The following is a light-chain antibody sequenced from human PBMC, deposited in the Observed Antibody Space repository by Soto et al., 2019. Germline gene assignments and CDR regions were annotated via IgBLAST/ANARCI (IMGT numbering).Light chain of an antibody. CDR1: QSISSH. CDR3: QQRGNWPLT. Sequence: EIVLTQSPATLSLSPGERATLSCRASQSISSHLAWYQQKPGQAPRLVMYDASNRATGIPARFSGSGSGTDFTLTISSLGPEDFAVYYCQQRGNWPLTFGGGTKVEIK. J-gene: IGKJ4*01. CDR2: DAS. V-gene: IGKV3-11*01.